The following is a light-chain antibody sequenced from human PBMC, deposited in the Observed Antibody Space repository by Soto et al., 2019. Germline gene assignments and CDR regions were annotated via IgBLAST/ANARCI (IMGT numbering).Light chain of an antibody. CDR3: QQYNSYPWT. V-gene: IGKV1-5*03. J-gene: IGKJ1*01. Sequence: IHITQSPSSLSAAVGDRVTITCRASQSISSWLAWYQQKPGKAPKLLIYKASSLESGVPSRFSGSGSGTEFTLTISSLQPDDFATYYCQQYNSYPWTFGQGTKV. CDR2: KAS. CDR1: QSISSW.